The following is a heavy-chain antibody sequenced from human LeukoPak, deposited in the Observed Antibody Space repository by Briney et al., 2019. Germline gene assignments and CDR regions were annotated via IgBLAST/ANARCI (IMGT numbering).Heavy chain of an antibody. V-gene: IGHV4-30-4*01. Sequence: SETLSLTCTVSGGSISSGDYYWSWIRQPPGKGLEWIGYIYYSGSTYYNPSLKSRVTISVDTSKNQFSLKLSSVTAADTAVYYCARLGYDFWSGYPEWFDPWGQGTLVTVSS. D-gene: IGHD3-3*01. J-gene: IGHJ5*02. CDR1: GGSISSGDYY. CDR3: ARLGYDFWSGYPEWFDP. CDR2: IYYSGST.